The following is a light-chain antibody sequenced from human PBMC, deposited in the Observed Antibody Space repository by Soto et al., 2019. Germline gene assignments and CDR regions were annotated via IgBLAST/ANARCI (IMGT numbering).Light chain of an antibody. Sequence: EIVLTQSPDTLSLFPGERATLSCRASQSVSSTYLAWYQQKPGQARRPLISAASSRATGTPDRFSGSGSGTDFTLTISRLEPEDFAVYYCQQYGSSRWTFGQGTKVEIK. CDR2: AAS. CDR1: QSVSSTY. CDR3: QQYGSSRWT. V-gene: IGKV3-20*01. J-gene: IGKJ1*01.